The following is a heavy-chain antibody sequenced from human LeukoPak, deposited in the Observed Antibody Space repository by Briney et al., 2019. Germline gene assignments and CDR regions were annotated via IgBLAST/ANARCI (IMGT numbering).Heavy chain of an antibody. V-gene: IGHV3-7*01. CDR1: GFTFSSYW. J-gene: IGHJ3*02. D-gene: IGHD3-3*01. Sequence: GGSLRLSCAASGFTFSSYWMSWVRKAPGKGLEWVANIKQDGSEKYYVDSVKGRFTISRDNAKNSLYLQMNSLRAEDTAVYYCARGKKGYDFWSGTDLVGAFDIWGQGTMVTVSS. CDR2: IKQDGSEK. CDR3: ARGKKGYDFWSGTDLVGAFDI.